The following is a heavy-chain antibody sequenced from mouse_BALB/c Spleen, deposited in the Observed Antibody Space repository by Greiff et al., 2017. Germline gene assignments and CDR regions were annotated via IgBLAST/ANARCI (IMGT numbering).Heavy chain of an antibody. CDR2: IDPETGGT. Sequence: QVQLQQSGAELVRPGASVTLSCKASGYTFTDYEMHWVKQTPVHGLEWIGAIDPETGGTAYNQKFKGKATLTADKSSSTAYMELRSLTSEDSAVYYCTILLAYWGQGTVVTVSA. V-gene: IGHV1-15*01. CDR3: TILLAY. CDR1: GYTFTDYE. J-gene: IGHJ3*01.